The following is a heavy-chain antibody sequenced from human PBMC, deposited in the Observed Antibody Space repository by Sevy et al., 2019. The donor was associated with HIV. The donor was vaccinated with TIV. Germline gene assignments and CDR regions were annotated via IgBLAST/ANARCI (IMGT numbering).Heavy chain of an antibody. CDR3: ARDMLGYCSSTSCYAEGYFDY. Sequence: SETLSLTCTVSGGSISSYYWSWIRQPPGKGLEWIGYIYYSGSTNYNPSLKSRVTISVDTSKNQFSLKLSSVTAADTAVYDCARDMLGYCSSTSCYAEGYFDYWGQGTLVTV. V-gene: IGHV4-59*01. CDR2: IYYSGST. J-gene: IGHJ4*02. D-gene: IGHD2-2*01. CDR1: GGSISSYY.